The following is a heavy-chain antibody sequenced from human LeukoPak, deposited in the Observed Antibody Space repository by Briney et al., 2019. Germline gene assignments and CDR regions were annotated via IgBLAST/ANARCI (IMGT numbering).Heavy chain of an antibody. V-gene: IGHV3-7*01. CDR2: IKQDGSET. D-gene: IGHD6-25*01. CDR3: ARSGGRGSGWAY. CDR1: GFTFSSYW. J-gene: IGHJ4*02. Sequence: GGSLRLSCATSGFTFSSYWMSWVRQAPGKGLEWVANIKQDGSETYYVDSVKGRFNISRDNAKNSLFLQMNSLRGEDTAVYYCARSGGRGSGWAYWGQGILVTVSS.